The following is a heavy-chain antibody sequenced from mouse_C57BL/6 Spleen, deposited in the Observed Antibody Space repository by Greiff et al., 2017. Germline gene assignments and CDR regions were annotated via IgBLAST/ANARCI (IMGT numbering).Heavy chain of an antibody. D-gene: IGHD2-3*01. J-gene: IGHJ2*01. CDR3: ARERGDGYYFDY. CDR2: ISYDGSN. V-gene: IGHV3-6*01. CDR1: GYSITSGYY. Sequence: DVKLQESGPGLVKPSQSLSLTCSVTGYSITSGYYWNWIRQFPGNKLEWMGYISYDGSNNYNPSLKNRISITRDTSKNQFFLKLNSVTTEDTATYYCARERGDGYYFDYWGQGTTLTVSS.